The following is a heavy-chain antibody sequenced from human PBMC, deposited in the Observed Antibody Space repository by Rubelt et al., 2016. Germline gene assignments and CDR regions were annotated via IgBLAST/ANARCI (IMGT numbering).Heavy chain of an antibody. CDR1: GYSFYGYW. J-gene: IGHJ5*02. D-gene: IGHD1-26*01. Sequence: EVQLVQSGAEVKKPGESLKISCKGSGYSFYGYWIGWVRQMPGKGLEWMGIIYPDDSNTRYSPSFQGQVTISADKSISTAYLQWCSLKASDTAMYYCARFSGSSLSHNWFDPWGQGTLVTVSS. CDR2: IYPDDSNT. CDR3: ARFSGSSLSHNWFDP. V-gene: IGHV5-51*01.